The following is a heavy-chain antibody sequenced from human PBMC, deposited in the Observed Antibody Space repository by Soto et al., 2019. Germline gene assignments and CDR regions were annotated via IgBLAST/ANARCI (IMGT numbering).Heavy chain of an antibody. CDR3: SRDFPSPNYGDYVAAPPVPFDY. CDR1: GGTFSSYT. D-gene: IGHD4-17*01. Sequence: GASVKVSCKASGGTFSSYTISWVRQAPGQGLEWMGRIIPILGIANYAQKFQGRVTITADKSTSTAYMELSSLRSEDTAVYYCSRDFPSPNYGDYVAAPPVPFDYWGQGTLVTVSS. J-gene: IGHJ4*02. V-gene: IGHV1-69*04. CDR2: IIPILGIA.